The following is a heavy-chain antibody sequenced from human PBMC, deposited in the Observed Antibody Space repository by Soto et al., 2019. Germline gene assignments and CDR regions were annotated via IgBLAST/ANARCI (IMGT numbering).Heavy chain of an antibody. CDR2: ISSSGSNI. V-gene: IGHV3-11*01. J-gene: IGHJ4*02. D-gene: IGHD5-18*01. CDR1: GFTFSDYC. Sequence: QVQLVESGGGLVKPGGSLRLSCAASGFTFSDYCMSWIRQAPGKGLEWVSYISSSGSNIYYADFMKGRFTISRDNAKKSLYLQMNSMRAEDTAVYYCAREIGYSYGPFDYWGQGTLVTVSS. CDR3: AREIGYSYGPFDY.